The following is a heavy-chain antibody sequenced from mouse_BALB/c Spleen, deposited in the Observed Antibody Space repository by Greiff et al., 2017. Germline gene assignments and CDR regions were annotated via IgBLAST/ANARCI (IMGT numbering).Heavy chain of an antibody. Sequence: QVQLKESGPGLVAPSQSLSITCTASGFSLTGYGVNWVRQPPGKGLEWLGMIWGDGSTDYNSALKSRLSISTDNSKSQVFLKMNSLQTADTASYYCARDEGKGFAYWGQGTLVTVSA. J-gene: IGHJ3*01. CDR2: IWGDGST. CDR3: ARDEGKGFAY. CDR1: GFSLTGYG. D-gene: IGHD6-1*01. V-gene: IGHV2-6-7*01.